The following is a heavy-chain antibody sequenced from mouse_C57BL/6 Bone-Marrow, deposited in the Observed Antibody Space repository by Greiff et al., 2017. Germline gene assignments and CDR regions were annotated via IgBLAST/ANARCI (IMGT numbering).Heavy chain of an antibody. J-gene: IGHJ4*01. CDR3: ARDGLKGAMDY. CDR2: ISYDGSN. CDR1: GYSITSGYY. V-gene: IGHV3-6*01. Sequence: VQLQQSGPGLVKPSQSLSLTCSVTGYSITSGYYWNWIRQFPGNKLEWMGYISYDGSNNYNPSLKNRISITRDTSKNQFFLKLNSVTTEDTATYYCARDGLKGAMDYWGQGTSVTVSS.